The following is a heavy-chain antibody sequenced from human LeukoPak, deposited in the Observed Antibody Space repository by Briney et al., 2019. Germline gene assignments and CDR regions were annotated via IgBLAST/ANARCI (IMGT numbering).Heavy chain of an antibody. Sequence: GGSLRLSCAASGFTFNTYWMSWVRQTPGKGLEWVANIKEDGSQKNYVDSVRGRFTISRDNAKNSLYVQMNSLRAEDTAVYYCARDGFSSAINFWGQGTLVTVSS. CDR2: IKEDGSQK. D-gene: IGHD2-21*02. CDR3: ARDGFSSAINF. J-gene: IGHJ4*02. V-gene: IGHV3-7*01. CDR1: GFTFNTYW.